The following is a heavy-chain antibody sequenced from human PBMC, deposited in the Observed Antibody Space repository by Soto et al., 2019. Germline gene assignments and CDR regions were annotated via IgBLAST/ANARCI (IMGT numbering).Heavy chain of an antibody. CDR1: GYSFTSYW. J-gene: IGHJ5*02. Sequence: GESLKISCKGSGYSFTSYWISWVRQMPGKGLEWMGRIDPSDSYTNYSPSFQGHVTISADKSISTAYLQWSSLKASDTAMYYCARSPTIAAAGEGFDPWGQGTLVTVSS. D-gene: IGHD6-13*01. V-gene: IGHV5-10-1*01. CDR2: IDPSDSYT. CDR3: ARSPTIAAAGEGFDP.